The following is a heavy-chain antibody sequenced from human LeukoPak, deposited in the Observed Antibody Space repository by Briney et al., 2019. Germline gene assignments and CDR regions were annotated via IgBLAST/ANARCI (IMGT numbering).Heavy chain of an antibody. CDR1: GFTFSDYY. Sequence: GGSLRLSCAASGFTFSDYYMSWIRQAPGKGLEWVSYISSSGSTIYYADSVKGRFTISRDNAKNSLYLQMNSLRAEDTAVYYCARGLFPYYYDSSGYYPLDYWGQGTLVTVSS. J-gene: IGHJ4*02. V-gene: IGHV3-11*01. D-gene: IGHD3-22*01. CDR2: ISSSGSTI. CDR3: ARGLFPYYYDSSGYYPLDY.